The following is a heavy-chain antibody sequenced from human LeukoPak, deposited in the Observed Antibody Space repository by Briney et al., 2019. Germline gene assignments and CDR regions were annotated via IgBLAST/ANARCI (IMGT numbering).Heavy chain of an antibody. V-gene: IGHV1-69*04. CDR2: IIPILGIA. Sequence: ASVKVSCKASGYTFNSYDISWVRQAPGQGLEWMGRIIPILGIANYAQKFQGRVTITADKSTSTAYMELSSLRSEDTAVYYCARDRGGGSCYYYWGQGTLVTVSS. D-gene: IGHD2-15*01. CDR3: ARDRGGGSCYYY. CDR1: GYTFNSYD. J-gene: IGHJ4*02.